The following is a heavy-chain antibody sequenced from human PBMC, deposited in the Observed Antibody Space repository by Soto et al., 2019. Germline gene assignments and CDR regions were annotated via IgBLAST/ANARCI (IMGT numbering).Heavy chain of an antibody. D-gene: IGHD4-17*01. CDR1: GGSISTSNW. J-gene: IGHJ6*02. CDR3: ARVSLTTQPPPEYGMDV. V-gene: IGHV4-4*02. CDR2: IHHSGST. Sequence: QVQLQESGPGLVKPSGTLSLTCAVSGGSISTSNWWSWVRQPPGKGLEWIGEIHHSGSTNYNPSLKSRVTISLDKSKNQFSLKLSSVTAADTAVYYCARVSLTTQPPPEYGMDVWGQGTTVTVSS.